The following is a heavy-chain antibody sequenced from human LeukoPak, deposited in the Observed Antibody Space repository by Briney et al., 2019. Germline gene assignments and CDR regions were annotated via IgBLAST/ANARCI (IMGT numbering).Heavy chain of an antibody. Sequence: GGSLRLSCAASGFTFSSYEMNWVRQAPGKGLEWVSGISPVGGPTYYADSVRGRFTISRDDSKNTLYLQMKNLRAEDTAVYYCAKDGAWLRFDDWGQGILVTVSS. CDR3: AKDGAWLRFDD. J-gene: IGHJ4*02. CDR2: ISPVGGPT. V-gene: IGHV3-23*01. CDR1: GFTFSSYE. D-gene: IGHD5-12*01.